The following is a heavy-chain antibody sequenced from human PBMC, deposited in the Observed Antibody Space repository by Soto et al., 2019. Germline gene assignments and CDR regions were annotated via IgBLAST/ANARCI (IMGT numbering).Heavy chain of an antibody. Sequence: EVVLVESGGRLVQPGGSLTLSCVASRFTFSRYWMSWVRQAPAKGLEWVAAIKPDASATYYVDSVRGRFTISRDNARQLLSLQMNSLRADDPGVDYCASLDHGIEYTGRGDFDSWGQGTLVTVSS. D-gene: IGHD6-6*01. CDR2: IKPDASAT. CDR1: RFTFSRYW. V-gene: IGHV3-7*01. J-gene: IGHJ4*02. CDR3: ASLDHGIEYTGRGDFDS.